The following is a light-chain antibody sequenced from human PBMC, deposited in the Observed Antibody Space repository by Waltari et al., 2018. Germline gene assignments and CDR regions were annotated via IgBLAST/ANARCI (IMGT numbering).Light chain of an antibody. CDR2: EVT. CDR3: SSYGGGDDYV. CDR1: TRTFGGYNP. J-gene: IGLJ1*01. V-gene: IGLV2-8*01. Sequence: QSALTPPHSASGSPGPSVTISCTRTTRTFGGYNPVFWYQQHPGKFPKFILYEVTKRPAGVPDRFSGSKSDKTAFLTVSGLQAEDEADYYCSSYGGGDDYVFGAGTKVTVL.